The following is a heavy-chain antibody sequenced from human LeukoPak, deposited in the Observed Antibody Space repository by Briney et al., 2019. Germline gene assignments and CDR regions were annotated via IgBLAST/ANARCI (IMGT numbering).Heavy chain of an antibody. CDR1: GFPFSSHA. J-gene: IGHJ4*02. CDR3: AKHRSGIAASGSNY. D-gene: IGHD6-25*01. Sequence: GGSLRLSCAASGFPFSSHAMSWVRQPPGKGLEWVAAISNGKTYYADSVKGRFTISRDDSNNTLYLQMNNLRVEDTAFYYCAKHRSGIAASGSNYWGQGTLVSVSS. V-gene: IGHV3-23*01. CDR2: ISNGKT.